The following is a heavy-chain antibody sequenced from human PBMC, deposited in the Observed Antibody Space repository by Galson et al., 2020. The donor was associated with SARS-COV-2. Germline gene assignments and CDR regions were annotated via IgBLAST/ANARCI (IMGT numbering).Heavy chain of an antibody. D-gene: IGHD3-16*01. J-gene: IGHJ4*02. Sequence: GGSLRLSCAASGFPFNTYAMHWVRQAPGKGLEWVAVISYDETNKSYADSVKGRFTISRDNSKNTLYLHMNSLRPEDTAVYYCATGGTVITLGDSWGQGTLVTVSS. CDR3: ATGGTVITLGDS. CDR2: ISYDETNK. CDR1: GFPFNTYA. V-gene: IGHV3-30*04.